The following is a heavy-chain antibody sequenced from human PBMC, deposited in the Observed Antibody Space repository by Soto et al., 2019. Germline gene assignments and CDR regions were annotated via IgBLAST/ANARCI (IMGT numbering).Heavy chain of an antibody. CDR2: ISSSSSYI. CDR3: ARGLAGDDNTNMITFGGVIVLPYYFDY. D-gene: IGHD3-16*02. J-gene: IGHJ4*02. Sequence: GGSLRLSCAASGFTFSSYSMNWVRQAPGKGLEWVSSISSSSSYIYYADSVKGRFTISRDNAKNSLYLQMNSLRAEDTAVYYCARGLAGDDNTNMITFGGVIVLPYYFDYWGQGTLVTVSS. CDR1: GFTFSSYS. V-gene: IGHV3-21*01.